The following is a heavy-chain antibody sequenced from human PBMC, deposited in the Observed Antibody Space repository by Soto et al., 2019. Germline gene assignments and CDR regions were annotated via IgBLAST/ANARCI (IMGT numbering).Heavy chain of an antibody. CDR2: ISGSGGST. CDR1: GFTFSSYA. J-gene: IGHJ6*02. D-gene: IGHD3-22*01. CDR3: AKGDYYDSSGYYYVSLYYYYGMDV. Sequence: EVQLLESGGGLVQPGGSLRLSCAASGFTFSSYAMSWVRQAPGKGLEWVSAISGSGGSTYYADSVKGRFTISRDNSKNTLYLQMNSLRAEDTAVYYCAKGDYYDSSGYYYVSLYYYYGMDVWGQGTTVTVSS. V-gene: IGHV3-23*01.